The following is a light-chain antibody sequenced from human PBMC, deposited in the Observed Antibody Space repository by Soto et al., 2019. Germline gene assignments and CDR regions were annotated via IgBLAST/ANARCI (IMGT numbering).Light chain of an antibody. CDR3: QQYGSSMIT. J-gene: IGKJ5*01. Sequence: EIVLTQSPGTLSLSPGERATLSCRASQSVSSSYLAWYQQKPGQAPRLLIYGASTRATGIPDRFSGSGSGTDFPLTISRLEPDDVAGYYCQQYGSSMITFGQGTRLEIK. CDR2: GAS. CDR1: QSVSSSY. V-gene: IGKV3-20*01.